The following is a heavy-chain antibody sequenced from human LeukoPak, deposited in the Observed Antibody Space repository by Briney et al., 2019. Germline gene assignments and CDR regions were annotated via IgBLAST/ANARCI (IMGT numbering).Heavy chain of an antibody. J-gene: IGHJ6*03. D-gene: IGHD6-13*01. V-gene: IGHV1-2*02. CDR1: GYTFTDYY. CDR3: ARAVRKRAAGTYYYYYMDV. Sequence: ASVKVSCKTSGYTFTDYYMHWVRQAPGQGLEWMGWINPNSGGTNYAQKFQGRVTMTRDTSISTAYMELSSLRSDDTAVYYCARAVRKRAAGTYYYYYMDVWGKGTTVTISS. CDR2: INPNSGGT.